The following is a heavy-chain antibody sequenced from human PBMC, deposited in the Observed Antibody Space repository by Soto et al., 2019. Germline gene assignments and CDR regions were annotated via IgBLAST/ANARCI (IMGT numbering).Heavy chain of an antibody. CDR3: ARGIAAAGTVGRVWVDP. CDR2: ISGSGGVT. D-gene: IGHD6-13*01. Sequence: GGSLRLSCAASGFTFSSYTMTWVRQAPGKGLEWVSGISGSGGVTYYADSVKGRFTNSRDNSKNTLYLQMNSLRAEDTAVYYCARGIAAAGTVGRVWVDPWGQGTLVTVSS. V-gene: IGHV3-23*01. CDR1: GFTFSSYT. J-gene: IGHJ5*02.